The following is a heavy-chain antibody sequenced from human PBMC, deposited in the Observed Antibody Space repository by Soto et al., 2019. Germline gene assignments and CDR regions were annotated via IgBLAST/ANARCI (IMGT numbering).Heavy chain of an antibody. V-gene: IGHV3-30*10. Sequence: QVRLVESGGGVVQPGRSLRLSCVASGFTFSSYVFHWVRQAPGKGLEWVSVISYDGSNKYYTDSVKGRFTISRDNSKNTLYLQMSSLRPEDTAVYYCAKTRGYSYNYGLVVWGQGTAVSVSS. CDR2: ISYDGSNK. CDR3: AKTRGYSYNYGLVV. J-gene: IGHJ6*02. D-gene: IGHD5-18*01. CDR1: GFTFSSYV.